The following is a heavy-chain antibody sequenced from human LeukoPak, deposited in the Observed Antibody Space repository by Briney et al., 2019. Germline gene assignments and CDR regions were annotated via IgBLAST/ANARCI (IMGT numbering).Heavy chain of an antibody. CDR3: ARDYYDRRMSGARDAFDI. CDR2: ISSSGSTI. V-gene: IGHV3-11*01. D-gene: IGHD3-22*01. Sequence: GGSLRLSCAASGFTFSDYYMSWIRQAPEKGLEWVSYISSSGSTIYYADSVKGRFTISRDNAKNSLYLQMNSLRAEDTAVYYCARDYYDRRMSGARDAFDIWGQGTMVTVSS. J-gene: IGHJ3*02. CDR1: GFTFSDYY.